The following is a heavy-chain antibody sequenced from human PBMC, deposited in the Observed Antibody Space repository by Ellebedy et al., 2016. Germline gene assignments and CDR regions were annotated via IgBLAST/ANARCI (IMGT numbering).Heavy chain of an antibody. J-gene: IGHJ4*02. CDR2: IYYSGTT. Sequence: LRLXYSVSGGSINSGDYYWSWIRQPPGQGLEWLGYIYYSGTTYYNTSLKSRITISVDTSKNQFSLRLSSVTAADTAVYFCARETDFWSDSSYFDYWGQGILVTISS. V-gene: IGHV4-30-4*01. CDR3: ARETDFWSDSSYFDY. D-gene: IGHD3-3*01. CDR1: GGSINSGDYY.